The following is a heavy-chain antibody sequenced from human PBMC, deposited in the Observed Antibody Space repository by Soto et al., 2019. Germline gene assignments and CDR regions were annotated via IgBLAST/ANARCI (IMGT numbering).Heavy chain of an antibody. CDR2: ISYDGSNK. Sequence: GVPMRLCWAAAGVTCSGYGRHWVRQTPGKGLEWVAVISYDGSNKYYADSVKGRFTISRDNSKNTLYLQMNSLRAEATAVYYCAKDAWHEGWGQGTLVTVSS. J-gene: IGHJ4*02. CDR1: GVTCSGYG. CDR3: AKDAWHEG. V-gene: IGHV3-30*18.